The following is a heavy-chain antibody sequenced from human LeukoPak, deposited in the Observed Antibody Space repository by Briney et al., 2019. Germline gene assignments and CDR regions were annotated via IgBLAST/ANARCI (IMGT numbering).Heavy chain of an antibody. CDR3: ARDLMGSLPSAVAGTWGFDY. Sequence: KPGGSLRLSCAASGFTFSSYSMNWVRQAPGKGLEWVSSISSSSSYIYYADSVKGRFTISRDNAKNSLYLQMNSLRAEDTAVYYCARDLMGSLPSAVAGTWGFDYWGQGTLVTVSS. V-gene: IGHV3-21*01. J-gene: IGHJ4*02. D-gene: IGHD6-19*01. CDR1: GFTFSSYS. CDR2: ISSSSSYI.